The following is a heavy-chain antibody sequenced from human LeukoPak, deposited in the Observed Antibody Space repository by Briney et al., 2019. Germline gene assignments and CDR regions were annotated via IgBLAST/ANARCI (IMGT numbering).Heavy chain of an antibody. CDR1: GFPVSSYY. Sequence: GGALRLSCAVSGFPVSSYYMTWVRQAPGKGLEWVSIIYSGGLTYYAVSVQGRFTISRDESRNSVFLHLNSLRPEDTAVYYCARDARKVGSGLDLWGLGTLVTVSS. CDR2: IYSGGLT. V-gene: IGHV3-53*01. D-gene: IGHD3-3*01. CDR3: ARDARKVGSGLDL. J-gene: IGHJ5*02.